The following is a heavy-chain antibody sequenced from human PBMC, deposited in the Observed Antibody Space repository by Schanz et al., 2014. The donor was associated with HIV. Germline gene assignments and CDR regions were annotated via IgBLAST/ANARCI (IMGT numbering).Heavy chain of an antibody. D-gene: IGHD6-6*01. CDR1: GFTFSSSG. J-gene: IGHJ6*02. Sequence: QVQLVESGGGVVQPGRSLRLSCTASGFTFSSSGMHWVRQAPGKGLEWVAAMWYDESHKGYADSVKGRFTISRDNAKNSLYLQMNSLRAEDTAVYYCASTIYPYSSSSDYYYGMDVWGQGTTVSVSS. CDR3: ASTIYPYSSSSDYYYGMDV. V-gene: IGHV3-33*03. CDR2: MWYDESHK.